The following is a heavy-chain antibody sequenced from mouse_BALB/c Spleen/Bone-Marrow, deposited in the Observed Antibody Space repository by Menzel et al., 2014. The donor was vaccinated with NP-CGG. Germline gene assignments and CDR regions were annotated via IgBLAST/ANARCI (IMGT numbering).Heavy chain of an antibody. J-gene: IGHJ3*01. CDR3: AREGDYDGFAY. CDR2: INPSTGYT. V-gene: IGHV1-7*01. D-gene: IGHD2-4*01. CDR1: GYTFTSYW. Sequence: QVQLKQSGAELAKPGASVKMSRKASGYTFTSYWMHWVKQRPGQGLEWIGYINPSTGYTEYNQKFKDKATLTADKSSSTAYMQLSSLTSEDSAVYYCAREGDYDGFAYWGQGTLVTVSA.